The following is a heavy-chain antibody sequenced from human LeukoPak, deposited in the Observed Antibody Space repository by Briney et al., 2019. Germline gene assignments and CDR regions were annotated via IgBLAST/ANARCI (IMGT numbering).Heavy chain of an antibody. D-gene: IGHD3-22*01. CDR1: GYTLTELS. V-gene: IGHV1-24*01. CDR3: ATGRTYYYDSPSYGMDV. CDR2: FDPEDGET. J-gene: IGHJ6*02. Sequence: ASVKVSCKVSGYTLTELSMHWVRQAPGKGLEWMGDFDPEDGETIYAQKFQGRVTMTEDTSTDTAYMELSSLRSEDTAVYYCATGRTYYYDSPSYGMDVWGQGTTVTVSS.